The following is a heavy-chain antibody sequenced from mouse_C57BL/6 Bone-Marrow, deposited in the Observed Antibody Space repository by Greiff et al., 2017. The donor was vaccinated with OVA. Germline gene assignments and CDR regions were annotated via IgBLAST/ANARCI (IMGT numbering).Heavy chain of an antibody. CDR1: GFNIKDDY. Sequence: VHVKQSGAELVRPGASVKLSCTASGFNIKDDYMHWVKQRPEQGLEWIGWIDPENGDTEYASKFQGKATITADTSSNTAYLQLSSLTSEDTAVYYCTSTVVANQFDYWGQGTTLTVSS. CDR2: IDPENGDT. CDR3: TSTVVANQFDY. J-gene: IGHJ2*01. D-gene: IGHD1-1*01. V-gene: IGHV14-4*01.